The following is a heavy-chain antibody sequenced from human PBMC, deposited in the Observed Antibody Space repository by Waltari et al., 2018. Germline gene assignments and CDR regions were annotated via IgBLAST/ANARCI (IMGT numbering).Heavy chain of an antibody. CDR1: GFTFSSYA. V-gene: IGHV3-23*04. CDR3: AKSQLPPLGYMDV. Sequence: EVQLVESGGGLVQPGGSLRLSCAASGFTFSSYAMSWVRQAPGKGLEWVSAISGSGGSTYYSDSVKGRFTITRDNSKNTLYLQMNSLRAEDTAVYYCAKSQLPPLGYMDVWGKGTTVTVSS. D-gene: IGHD2-2*01. J-gene: IGHJ6*03. CDR2: ISGSGGST.